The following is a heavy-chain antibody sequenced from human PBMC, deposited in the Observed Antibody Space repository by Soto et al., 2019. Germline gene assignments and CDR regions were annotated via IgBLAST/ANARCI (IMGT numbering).Heavy chain of an antibody. D-gene: IGHD6-19*01. V-gene: IGHV3-33*01. CDR1: GFTFSSYG. CDR2: ISCAGSNK. Sequence: PGGSLRLSCAASGFTFSSYGMHWVRQAPGNGLEWVAAISCAGSNKYYADSVKGRFTISRENAKNSLYLQMNSLRAEDTAVYYCARMQGRRAVAGYYYYYGMDVWGQGTTVTVSS. CDR3: ARMQGRRAVAGYYYYYGMDV. J-gene: IGHJ6*02.